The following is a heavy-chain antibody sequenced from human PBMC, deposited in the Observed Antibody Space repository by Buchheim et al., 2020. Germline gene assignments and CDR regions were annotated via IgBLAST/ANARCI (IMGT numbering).Heavy chain of an antibody. J-gene: IGHJ6*01. D-gene: IGHD3-22*01. Sequence: EVQVVESGGGLVQPGGSLRLSCAASGFTFSHYWMTWVRQAPGKGLEWVANINQVGSEKNYVDSVKGRFTISRDNANNSLYLHMNSLRTDDTAVYYCVRAPYYDSRRYYYYYGLDVWGLGTT. CDR1: GFTFSHYW. V-gene: IGHV3-7*03. CDR3: VRAPYYDSRRYYYYYGLDV. CDR2: INQVGSEK.